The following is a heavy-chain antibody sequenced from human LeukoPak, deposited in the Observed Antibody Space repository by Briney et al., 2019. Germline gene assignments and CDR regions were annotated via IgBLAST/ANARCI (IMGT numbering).Heavy chain of an antibody. D-gene: IGHD6-19*01. V-gene: IGHV3-30*18. CDR3: AKDKAEAVYFDY. CDR1: GFTFSSYG. J-gene: IGHJ4*02. CDR2: ISYDGSNK. Sequence: GGSLRLSCAASGFTFSSYGMHWVRQAPGKGLEWVAVISYDGSNKYYADSVKGRFTISRDNSKNTLYLQMNSLRAEDTAVYYCAKDKAEAVYFDYWGQGTLVTVSS.